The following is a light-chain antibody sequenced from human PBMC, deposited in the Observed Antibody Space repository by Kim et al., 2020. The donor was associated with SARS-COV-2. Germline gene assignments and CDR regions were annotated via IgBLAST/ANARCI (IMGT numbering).Light chain of an antibody. J-gene: IGKJ4*01. CDR3: QQAQSYPLT. CDR2: VAS. Sequence: ASVGDKVTMTCRASQGISSWLAWYQQKPGKAPKLLIYVASSLQSGVPSRFSGGGSGTDFTLSINSLEPEDSATYYCQQAQSYPLTFGGGTKVDIK. CDR1: QGISSW. V-gene: IGKV1D-12*01.